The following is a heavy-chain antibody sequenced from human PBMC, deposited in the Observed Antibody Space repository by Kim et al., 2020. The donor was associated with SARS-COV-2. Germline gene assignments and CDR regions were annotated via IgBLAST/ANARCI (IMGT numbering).Heavy chain of an antibody. Sequence: SLKMRFTISVDTSKNQFSLKLGSVTAADTAVYYCARGRITIFGVVTEFDYWGQGTLVTVSS. J-gene: IGHJ4*02. D-gene: IGHD3-3*01. CDR3: ARGRITIFGVVTEFDY. V-gene: IGHV4-31*02.